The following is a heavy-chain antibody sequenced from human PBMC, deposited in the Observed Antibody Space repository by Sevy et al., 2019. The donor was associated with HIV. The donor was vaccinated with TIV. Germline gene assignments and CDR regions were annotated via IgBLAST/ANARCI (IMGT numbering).Heavy chain of an antibody. CDR3: ARRYFDV. Sequence: GGSLRLSCAASGFTFNTYWMQWVRQAPGKGLEWVADIRQDGNEIYYADSVKGRFTISRDKAMQSLYLEMNNLRVEDSCIYDGARRYFDVWGQGTLVTVSS. CDR1: GFTFNTYW. V-gene: IGHV3-7*01. J-gene: IGHJ4*02. CDR2: IRQDGNEI.